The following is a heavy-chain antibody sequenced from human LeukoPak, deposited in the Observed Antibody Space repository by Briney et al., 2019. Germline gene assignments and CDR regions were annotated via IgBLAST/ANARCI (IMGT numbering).Heavy chain of an antibody. J-gene: IGHJ4*02. Sequence: GASVNVSCKASGYTFISYYMHWVRQAPGQGLEWMGIINPSGGGASYAQKFQGRVTMARDTSASTVYMELSSLSSDATAVYYCESGQLRIAAAGTQGRPTHWGQGTLVTVSS. CDR3: ESGQLRIAAAGTQGRPTH. CDR1: GYTFISYY. CDR2: INPSGGGA. D-gene: IGHD6-13*01. V-gene: IGHV1-46*01.